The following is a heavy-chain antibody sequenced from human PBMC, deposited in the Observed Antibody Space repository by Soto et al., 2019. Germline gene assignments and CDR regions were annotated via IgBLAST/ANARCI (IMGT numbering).Heavy chain of an antibody. CDR1: RDSFTTYW. Sequence: GEALKISCKGSRDSFTTYWICWVRQMPGKGLELMGIIYPGDSDTRYSPSFQGQVTISADKSISTAYLQWSSLKASDTAMYYCARTAAAGKYYYGMDVWGQWTTAIVS. CDR2: IYPGDSDT. V-gene: IGHV5-51*01. CDR3: ARTAAAGKYYYGMDV. D-gene: IGHD6-13*01. J-gene: IGHJ6*02.